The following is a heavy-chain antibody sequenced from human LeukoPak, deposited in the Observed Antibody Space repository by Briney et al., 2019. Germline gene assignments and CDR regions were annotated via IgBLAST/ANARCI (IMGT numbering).Heavy chain of an antibody. CDR3: ATTSLVGIVGAGGAFDI. V-gene: IGHV1-69*02. J-gene: IGHJ3*02. CDR1: GGTFSSYT. CDR2: IIPILGIA. Sequence: SVKVSCKASGGTFSSYTISWVRQAPGQGLEWMGRIIPILGIANYAQKFQGRVTITADKSTSTAYMELSSLRSEDTAVYYCATTSLVGIVGAGGAFDIWGQGAMVTVSS. D-gene: IGHD1-26*01.